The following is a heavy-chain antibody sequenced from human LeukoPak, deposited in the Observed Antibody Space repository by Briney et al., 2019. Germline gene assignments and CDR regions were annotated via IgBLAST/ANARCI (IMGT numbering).Heavy chain of an antibody. J-gene: IGHJ4*02. V-gene: IGHV3-30*18. CDR3: ANASGGSCYGVCFDY. Sequence: GGSLRLSCAASGFTFSSYGMRWVRQAPGKGLEWMAVISYDGSNKYYADSVKGRFTISRDNSKNTLYLQMNSLRAEDTAVYYCANASGGSCYGVCFDYWGQGTLVTVSS. CDR1: GFTFSSYG. D-gene: IGHD2-15*01. CDR2: ISYDGSNK.